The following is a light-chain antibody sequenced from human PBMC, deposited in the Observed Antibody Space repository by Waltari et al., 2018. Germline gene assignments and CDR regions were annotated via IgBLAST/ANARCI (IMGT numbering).Light chain of an antibody. Sequence: SYALPQPPSVSVAPGTPARITCGRDNIGSYSVHWYQQQPGQAPVLVIFYDSDRPSGIPERFSGSNSGNTATLTISSVEAGDEAKYYCHVWHPDMDPGVFGPGTEVSV. CDR1: NIGSYS. CDR2: YDS. V-gene: IGLV3-21*04. CDR3: HVWHPDMDPGV. J-gene: IGLJ1*01.